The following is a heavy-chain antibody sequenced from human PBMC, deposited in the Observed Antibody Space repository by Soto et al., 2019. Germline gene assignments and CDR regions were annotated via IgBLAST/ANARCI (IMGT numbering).Heavy chain of an antibody. J-gene: IGHJ4*02. CDR2: ISAHNGNS. Sequence: QVHLVQSGAEVKKPGASVKVSSQASGYAFTTYGITWVRQAPGQGLEWMGWISAHNGNSNYAQKPQGRVTVTRDISTSAAYIELRSLRSDDTAVYYCARGRYGDYWGQGALVTVSS. D-gene: IGHD1-1*01. CDR3: ARGRYGDY. CDR1: GYAFTTYG. V-gene: IGHV1-18*01.